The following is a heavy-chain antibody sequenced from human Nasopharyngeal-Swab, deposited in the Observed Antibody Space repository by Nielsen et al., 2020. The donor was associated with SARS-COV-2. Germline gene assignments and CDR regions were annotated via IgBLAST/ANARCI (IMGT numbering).Heavy chain of an antibody. D-gene: IGHD5-18*01. J-gene: IGHJ4*02. Sequence: VRQMPGKGLEWVSSISSSSSYIYYADSVKGRFTISRDNAKNSLYLQMNSLRAGDTAVYYCARDLSQLWFLFDYWGQGTLVTVSS. V-gene: IGHV3-21*01. CDR3: ARDLSQLWFLFDY. CDR2: ISSSSSYI.